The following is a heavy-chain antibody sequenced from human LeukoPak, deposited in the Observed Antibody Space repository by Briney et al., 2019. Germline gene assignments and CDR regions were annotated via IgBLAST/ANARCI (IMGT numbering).Heavy chain of an antibody. V-gene: IGHV4-59*08. Sequence: PSETLSLTCTVSGDSISSYYWSWIRQPPGKGLEWIGYIYYSGSTNYNPSLKSRVTISVDTSKNQFSLKLSSVTAADTAVYYCARGGSYFDYWGQGTLVTVSS. D-gene: IGHD1-26*01. CDR1: GDSISSYY. J-gene: IGHJ4*02. CDR3: ARGGSYFDY. CDR2: IYYSGST.